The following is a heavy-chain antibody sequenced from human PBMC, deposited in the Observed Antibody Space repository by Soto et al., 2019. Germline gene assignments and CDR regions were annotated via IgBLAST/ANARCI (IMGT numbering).Heavy chain of an antibody. CDR2: ISSSRSYI. Sequence: GGSLRLSCAASGFTVSSYSMNWVRQAPGKGLEWVSSISSSRSYIYYADSVKGRFTISRDNAKNSLYLQMNSLRAEDTAVYYCARDPDSSGSYGLDYCGEGTLVTVSS. D-gene: IGHD6-19*01. CDR1: GFTVSSYS. J-gene: IGHJ4*02. CDR3: ARDPDSSGSYGLDY. V-gene: IGHV3-21*01.